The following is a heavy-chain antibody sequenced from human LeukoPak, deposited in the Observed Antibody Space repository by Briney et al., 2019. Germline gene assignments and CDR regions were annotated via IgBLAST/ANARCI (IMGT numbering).Heavy chain of an antibody. CDR3: ARDPTYYDFWSGYRPSSTWFDP. Sequence: SVKVSCKASGGTFSSYAISWVRQAPGQGLEWMGGIIPIFGTANYAQKFQGRVTITADKSTSTAYMELSSLRSEDTAVYYCARDPTYYDFWSGYRPSSTWFDPWGQGTLVTVSS. D-gene: IGHD3-3*01. V-gene: IGHV1-69*06. J-gene: IGHJ5*02. CDR2: IIPIFGTA. CDR1: GGTFSSYA.